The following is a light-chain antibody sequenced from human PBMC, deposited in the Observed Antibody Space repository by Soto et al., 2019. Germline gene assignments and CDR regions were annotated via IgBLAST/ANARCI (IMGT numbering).Light chain of an antibody. Sequence: IQLTPFPSTLPASLRDRVPNICRASQSISNWLAWYQQKPGTAPKLLIYHASTLESGVPSRFSGSGSGTEFTLTISSLQPDDFATYYCQQYMSYSFGQGTKVDIK. J-gene: IGKJ1*01. CDR1: QSISNW. CDR3: QQYMSYS. CDR2: HAS. V-gene: IGKV1-5*02.